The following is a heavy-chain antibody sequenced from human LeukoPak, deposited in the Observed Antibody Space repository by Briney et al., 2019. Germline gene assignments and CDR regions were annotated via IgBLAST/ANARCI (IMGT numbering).Heavy chain of an antibody. D-gene: IGHD2-15*01. CDR3: AQQVGYCNSGSCYFTY. CDR2: INPSGGST. J-gene: IGHJ1*01. V-gene: IGHV1-46*01. Sequence: ASVKVSCKASGYTFTSYYMHWVRQAPGQGLEWMGIINPSGGSTSYAQKFQGRVTMTRDTSTSTVYMELSSLRSEDTAVYYCAQQVGYCNSGSCYFTYWGQGTLVTVSS. CDR1: GYTFTSYY.